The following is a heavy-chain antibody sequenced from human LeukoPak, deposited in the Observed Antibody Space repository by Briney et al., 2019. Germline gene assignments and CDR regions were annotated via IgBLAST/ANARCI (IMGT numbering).Heavy chain of an antibody. Sequence: SETLSLTRAVYGGSFSGYYWSWIRQPPEKGLEWIGEINRSGSTNYNPSLKSRVTISVDTSKNQFSLKLRSVTAADTAVYYCARGPDRPYDFWSGFDYWGQGTLVTVSS. D-gene: IGHD3-3*01. V-gene: IGHV4-34*01. CDR2: INRSGST. J-gene: IGHJ4*02. CDR1: GGSFSGYY. CDR3: ARGPDRPYDFWSGFDY.